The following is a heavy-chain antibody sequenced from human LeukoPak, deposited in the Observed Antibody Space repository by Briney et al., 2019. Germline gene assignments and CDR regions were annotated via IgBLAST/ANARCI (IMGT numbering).Heavy chain of an antibody. CDR1: GYTFTSYG. CDR3: AKDKGDSSGYSWFHSGTNAFDI. J-gene: IGHJ3*02. D-gene: IGHD3-22*01. Sequence: ASVKVSCKASGYTFTSYGISWVRQAPGQGLEWMGWISAYNGNTNYAQKLQGRVTMTTDTSTSTAYMELRSLRSDDTAVYYCAKDKGDSSGYSWFHSGTNAFDIWGQGTMVTVSS. V-gene: IGHV1-18*01. CDR2: ISAYNGNT.